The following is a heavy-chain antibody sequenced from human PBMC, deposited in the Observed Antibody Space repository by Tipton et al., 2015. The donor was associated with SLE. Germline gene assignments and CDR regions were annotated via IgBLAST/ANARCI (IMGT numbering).Heavy chain of an antibody. CDR1: GGSISSSSYY. CDR3: VRLELPATKADY. J-gene: IGHJ4*02. CDR2: MYYSGST. V-gene: IGHV4-39*07. Sequence: TLSLTCTVSGGSISSSSYYWGWIRQPPGKGLEWIGSMYYSGSTNYNPSLKSRVTISVDTSKNQFSLKLSFVTAADTAVYYCVRLELPATKADYWGPGTLVTVSS. D-gene: IGHD5-24*01.